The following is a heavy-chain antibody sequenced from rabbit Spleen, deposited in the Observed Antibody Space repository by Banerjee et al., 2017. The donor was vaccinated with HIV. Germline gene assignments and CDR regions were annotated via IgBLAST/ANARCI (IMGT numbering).Heavy chain of an antibody. D-gene: IGHD8-1*01. J-gene: IGHJ6*01. CDR3: ANDPNDGSSYYNL. CDR1: GFSFSDRDV. V-gene: IGHV1S45*01. Sequence: EQLKESGGGLVQPGGSLTLTCKASGFSFSDRDVMCWVRQAPGKGLQWIACINTATGKAVYANWAKGRFTISKTSSNTVTLQMTSLTAADTATCFCANDPNDGSSYYNLWGPGTLVTVS. CDR2: INTATGKA.